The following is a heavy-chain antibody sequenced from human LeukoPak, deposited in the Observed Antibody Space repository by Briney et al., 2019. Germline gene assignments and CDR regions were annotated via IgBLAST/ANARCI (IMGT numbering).Heavy chain of an antibody. D-gene: IGHD4-17*01. CDR1: GFTVSSNY. Sequence: GGSLRLSCAASGFTVSSNYMSWVRQAPGKGLEWVSVIYSGGSTYYADSVKGRFTISRDNSKNTLYLQMNSLRAEDTAVYYCARFYGDYSLGYWGQGTLVTVSS. V-gene: IGHV3-53*01. CDR2: IYSGGST. J-gene: IGHJ4*02. CDR3: ARFYGDYSLGY.